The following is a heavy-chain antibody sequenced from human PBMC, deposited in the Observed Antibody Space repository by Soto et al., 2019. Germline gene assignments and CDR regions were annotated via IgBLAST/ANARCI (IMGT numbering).Heavy chain of an antibody. Sequence: PGGSLRLSCAVSGFTFDDNAMHWVRQAPEKGLEWVSGINWKSDIGYADSVKGRFTISRDNAKNSLYLQMNSLRAEDTAVYYCARDRGGSYEGHDYWGQGTLVTVSS. J-gene: IGHJ4*02. CDR3: ARDRGGSYEGHDY. CDR1: GFTFDDNA. V-gene: IGHV3-9*01. D-gene: IGHD1-26*01. CDR2: INWKSDI.